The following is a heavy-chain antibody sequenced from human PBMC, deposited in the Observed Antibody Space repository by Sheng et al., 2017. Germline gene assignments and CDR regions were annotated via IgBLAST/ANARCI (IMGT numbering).Heavy chain of an antibody. V-gene: IGHV3-33*01. J-gene: IGHJ4*02. CDR3: ARELAHKYDYGDNFDY. Sequence: QVQLVESGGGVVQPGRSLRLSCAASGFTFSSYGMHWVRQAPGKGLEWVAVIWYDGSNKYYADSVKGRFTISRDNSKNTLYLQMNSLRAEDTAVYYCARELAHKYDYGDNFDYWGQGTLVTVSS. CDR2: IWYDGSNK. CDR1: GFTFSSYG. D-gene: IGHD4-17*01.